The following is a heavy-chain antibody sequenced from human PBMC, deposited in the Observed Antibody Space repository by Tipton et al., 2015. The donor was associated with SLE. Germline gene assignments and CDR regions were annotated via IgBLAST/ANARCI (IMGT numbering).Heavy chain of an antibody. D-gene: IGHD3-22*01. CDR2: INHSGST. CDR1: GGSFSTYS. Sequence: TLSLTCAVYGGSFSTYSWSWIRQPPGKGLEWIGEINHSGSTNYNPSLKSRVTISVDTSKNQFSLKLSSVTAADTAVYYCARDYYDSSGDDYWGQGTLVTVSS. CDR3: ARDYYDSSGDDY. V-gene: IGHV4-34*01. J-gene: IGHJ4*02.